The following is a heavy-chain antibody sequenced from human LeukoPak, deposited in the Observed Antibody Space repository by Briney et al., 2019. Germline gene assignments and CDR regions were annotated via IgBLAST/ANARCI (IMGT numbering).Heavy chain of an antibody. D-gene: IGHD2-2*01. CDR1: GFTFSNYW. J-gene: IGHJ2*01. CDR3: ATGVVVPVDYWYFDL. V-gene: IGHV3-7*01. CDR2: IKQDGSEK. Sequence: GGSLRLSCAASGFTFSNYWMSWVRQAPGKGLEWVANIKQDGSEKYYVDSVKGRFTISRDNAKNSLFLQMNSLRAEDTAVYYCATGVVVPVDYWYFDLWGRGTLVTVSS.